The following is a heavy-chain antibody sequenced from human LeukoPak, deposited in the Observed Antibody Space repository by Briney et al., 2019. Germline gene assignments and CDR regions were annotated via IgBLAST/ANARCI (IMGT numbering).Heavy chain of an antibody. CDR1: GFTVSSNY. J-gene: IGHJ4*02. Sequence: GGSLRLSCAASGFTVSSNYMSWVRQAPGKGLEWVSVIYSGGSTYYADSVKGRFTIYRDNYKNTLYLQMNSLIAEDTAVYYCAREPGRRWGQGTLVTVSS. D-gene: IGHD1-14*01. CDR3: AREPGRR. CDR2: IYSGGST. V-gene: IGHV3-66*02.